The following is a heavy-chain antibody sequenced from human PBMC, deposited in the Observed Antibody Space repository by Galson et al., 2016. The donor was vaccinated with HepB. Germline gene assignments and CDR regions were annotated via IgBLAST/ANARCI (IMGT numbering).Heavy chain of an antibody. CDR2: ISSGSAYR. J-gene: IGHJ3*02. Sequence: SLRLSCAASGFIFSTYSMNWVRQAPGKGLEWVSSISSGSAYRYYADSVKGRFTISRDNAKRSLYLQMNSLRAEDTAVYYCARMRYSSGWLDGFDIWGQGTMGTVSS. V-gene: IGHV3-21*01. CDR3: ARMRYSSGWLDGFDI. CDR1: GFIFSTYS. D-gene: IGHD6-19*01.